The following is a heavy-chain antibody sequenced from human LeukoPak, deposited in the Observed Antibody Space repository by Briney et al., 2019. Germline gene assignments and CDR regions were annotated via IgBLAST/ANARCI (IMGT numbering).Heavy chain of an antibody. V-gene: IGHV1-69*04. CDR3: ARDRLGDPKPYYYYYGMDV. CDR2: IIPILGIA. CDR1: GGTFSSYT. J-gene: IGHJ6*02. Sequence: ASVKVSCKASGGTFSSYTISWVRRAPGQGLEWMGRIIPILGIANYAQKFQGRVTITADKSTSTAYMELSSLRSEDTAVYYCARDRLGDPKPYYYYYGMDVWGQGTTVTVSS. D-gene: IGHD2-21*02.